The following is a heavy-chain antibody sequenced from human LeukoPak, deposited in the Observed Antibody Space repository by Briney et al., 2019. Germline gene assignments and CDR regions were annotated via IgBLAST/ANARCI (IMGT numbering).Heavy chain of an antibody. CDR2: IYSGGST. V-gene: IGHV3-66*01. D-gene: IGHD3-22*01. J-gene: IGHJ4*01. Sequence: GSLRLSCAASGFTVSSNYMSWVRQAPGKGLEWVSVIYSGGSTYYADSVKGRFTISRDNSKNTLYLQMNSLRAEDTAVYYCASPGGHYDSSGYYSFDYWGHGTPVTVSS. CDR3: ASPGGHYDSSGYYSFDY. CDR1: GFTVSSNY.